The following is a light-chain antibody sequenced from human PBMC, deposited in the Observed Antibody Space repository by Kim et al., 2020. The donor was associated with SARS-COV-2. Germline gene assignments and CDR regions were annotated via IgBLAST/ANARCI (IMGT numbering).Light chain of an antibody. J-gene: IGLJ1*01. CDR3: CSSVGTSGYV. Sequence: GQSITISCTGTSSDVGSSNVVSWYQQYPGKAPKLMIYEATKRPSGVSDRFSGSKSGNTASLTISGLQAEDEADYYCCSSVGTSGYVFGIGTKVTVL. CDR2: EAT. CDR1: SSDVGSSNV. V-gene: IGLV2-23*01.